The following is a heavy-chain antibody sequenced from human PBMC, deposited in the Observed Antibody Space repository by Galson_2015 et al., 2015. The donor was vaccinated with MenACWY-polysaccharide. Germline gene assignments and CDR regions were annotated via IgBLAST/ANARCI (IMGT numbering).Heavy chain of an antibody. CDR1: GYRFTNYG. Sequence: QSGAEVKKPGASVKVSCKTSGYRFTNYGLSWVRQAPGQGLEWMGWISAYNGDTNYAQILQGRVTMTTDTSTSTAYMELRSLRSDDTAVYYCARGHSIGWNGSAFDIWGQGTKVTVAS. CDR2: ISAYNGDT. J-gene: IGHJ3*02. CDR3: ARGHSIGWNGSAFDI. V-gene: IGHV1-18*01. D-gene: IGHD6-19*01.